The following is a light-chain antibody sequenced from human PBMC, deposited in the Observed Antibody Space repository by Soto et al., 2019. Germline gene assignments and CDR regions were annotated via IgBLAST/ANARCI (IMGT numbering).Light chain of an antibody. CDR1: QSITTY. V-gene: IGKV1-39*01. J-gene: IGKJ1*01. CDR2: AAS. Sequence: QMTQSPSFLSASVGDRVTITCRASQSITTYLNWYQQRPGKAPEVLIYAASRLQGGVPSRFSGSGSGTDFTLTINSLQPEDYAAYYCQQSYSTPWTFGQGTKVEIK. CDR3: QQSYSTPWT.